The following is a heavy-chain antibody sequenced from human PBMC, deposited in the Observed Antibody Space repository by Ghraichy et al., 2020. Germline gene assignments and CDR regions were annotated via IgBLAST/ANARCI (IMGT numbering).Heavy chain of an antibody. CDR2: IIPIFGTA. D-gene: IGHD3-22*01. Sequence: SVKVSCKASGGTFSSYAISWVRQAPGQGLEWMGGIIPIFGTANYAQKFQGRVTITADESTSTAYMELSSLRSEDTAVYYCARDLDRHLYYYDSSGYYLSAFDIWGPGKMVTVSS. CDR1: GGTFSSYA. J-gene: IGHJ3*02. V-gene: IGHV1-69*13. CDR3: ARDLDRHLYYYDSSGYYLSAFDI.